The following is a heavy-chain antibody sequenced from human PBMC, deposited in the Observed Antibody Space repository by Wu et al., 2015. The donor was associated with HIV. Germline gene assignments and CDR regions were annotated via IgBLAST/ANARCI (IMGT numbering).Heavy chain of an antibody. CDR2: FSPTDGET. J-gene: IGHJ4*02. V-gene: IGHV1-24*01. D-gene: IGHD3-9*01. CDR3: LTGIATADTTFYFDY. CDR1: GYFVSKIS. Sequence: QVQLMQSGAEVKKPGASVKVSCKVYGYFVSKISMHWVRQAPGKGLEWMGGFSPTDGETIYAQKFQGRVTITEDISTDTAYMQVNSLRSEDTAVYYCLTGIATADTTFYFDYWGQGTLVTVSS.